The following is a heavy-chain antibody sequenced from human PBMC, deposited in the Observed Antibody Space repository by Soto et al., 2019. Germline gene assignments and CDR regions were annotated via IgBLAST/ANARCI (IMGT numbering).Heavy chain of an antibody. CDR1: GFTFSDYY. V-gene: IGHV3-72*01. CDR2: TRNTDNSYAT. D-gene: IGHD1-26*01. J-gene: IGHJ4*02. Sequence: EVQLVESGGGLVQPGGSLRLSCAASGFTFSDYYMDWVRQVPGKGLEWIGRTRNTDNSYATEYVASVKGRFSISRDDSKDSMYLHMNSLKTEDTAVYYCASDTGGSYDYWGQGALVTVSS. CDR3: ASDTGGSYDY.